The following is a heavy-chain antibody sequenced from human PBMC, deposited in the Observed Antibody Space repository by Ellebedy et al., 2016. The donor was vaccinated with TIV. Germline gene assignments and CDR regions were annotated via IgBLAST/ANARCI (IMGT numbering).Heavy chain of an antibody. Sequence: GGSLRLXXEASGFTFSSYAMSWLRQAPGKGLEWVSVFGGRSTTTYYADSVKGRFTISRDNSKNTLFLQTNSLRGDDTARYYCAKISPTHRGAFDIWGQGTMVTVSS. V-gene: IGHV3-23*01. CDR2: FGGRSTTT. J-gene: IGHJ3*02. CDR3: AKISPTHRGAFDI. D-gene: IGHD3-3*02. CDR1: GFTFSSYA.